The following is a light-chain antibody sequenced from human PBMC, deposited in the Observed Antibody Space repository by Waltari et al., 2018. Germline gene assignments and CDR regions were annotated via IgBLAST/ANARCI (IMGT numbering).Light chain of an antibody. CDR1: TSNIEVNT. J-gene: IGLJ3*02. CDR3: ATWDDRLNGWV. Sequence: QSVLTQPPSASGTPGQRVTISCSGSTSNIEVNTVNWYQHLPGSTPQLLLYTNDQRPAGAPDRFSVAKSGPAASLAISGLQSDDEGHYYGATWDDRLNGWVFGGGTKLTVL. CDR2: TND. V-gene: IGLV1-44*01.